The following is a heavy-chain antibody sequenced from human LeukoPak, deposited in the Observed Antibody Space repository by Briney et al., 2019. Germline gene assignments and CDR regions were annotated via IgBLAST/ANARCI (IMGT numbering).Heavy chain of an antibody. CDR1: GIRFSGYW. Sequence: GGSLRLSCAASGIRFSGYWMHWIRQAPGKGPVWVSRINSDGSSTNYADSVKGRFTISRDNAKNMLYLQMNSLRAEDTAVYYCAREYGSGSYDYWGQGTLVTVSS. J-gene: IGHJ4*02. D-gene: IGHD3-10*01. CDR2: INSDGSST. V-gene: IGHV3-74*01. CDR3: AREYGSGSYDY.